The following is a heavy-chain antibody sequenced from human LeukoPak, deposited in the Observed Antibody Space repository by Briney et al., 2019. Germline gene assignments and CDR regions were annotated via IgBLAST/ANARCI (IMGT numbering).Heavy chain of an antibody. CDR3: AREVVVVPAAHSTHPNQYYYYGMDV. Sequence: PSETLSLTCAVSGGSISSYYWSWIRQPPGKGLEWIGYIYYSGSTNYNPSLKSRVTISVDKSKNQFSLKLSSVTAADTAVYYCAREVVVVPAAHSTHPNQYYYYGMDVWGQGTTVTVSS. CDR2: IYYSGST. V-gene: IGHV4-59*01. D-gene: IGHD2-2*01. J-gene: IGHJ6*02. CDR1: GGSISSYY.